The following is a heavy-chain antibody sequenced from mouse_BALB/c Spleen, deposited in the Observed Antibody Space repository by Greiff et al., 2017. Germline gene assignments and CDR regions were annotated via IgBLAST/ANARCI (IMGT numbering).Heavy chain of an antibody. D-gene: IGHD2-12*01. Sequence: LVESGPELVKPGASVKMSCKASGYTFTSYVMHWVKQKPGQGLEWIGYINPYNDGTKYNEKFKGKATLTSDKSSSTAYMELSSLTSEDSAVYYCARGAYYTPCAMDYWGQGTSVTVSS. CDR1: GYTFTSYV. V-gene: IGHV1-14*01. CDR2: INPYNDGT. CDR3: ARGAYYTPCAMDY. J-gene: IGHJ4*01.